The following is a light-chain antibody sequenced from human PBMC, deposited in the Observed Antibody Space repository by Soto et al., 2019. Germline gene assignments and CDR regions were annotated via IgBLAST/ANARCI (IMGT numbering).Light chain of an antibody. CDR2: EVS. J-gene: IGLJ1*01. CDR1: SSDIGSYNY. V-gene: IGLV2-8*01. CDR3: TSYGGSNDRYV. Sequence: QSALTQPPSASGSPGQSVTISCTGTSSDIGSYNYVSWYQQHPGKAPKLMIYEVSQRPSGVPDRFSASKSGNTASLTVSGLQAEDEADYYCTSYGGSNDRYVFGTGTKVTVL.